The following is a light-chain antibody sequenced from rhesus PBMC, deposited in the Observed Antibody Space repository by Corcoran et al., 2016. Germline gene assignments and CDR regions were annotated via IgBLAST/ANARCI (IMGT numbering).Light chain of an antibody. V-gene: IGKV1-21*01. CDR2: KAS. J-gene: IGKJ2*01. CDR1: QAISTW. CDR3: QQFNSAPYS. Sequence: DIQMTQSPSSLSASVGDRVTITCRASQAISTWLVWYQQKPGKAPKLLIYKASRLQSGVPSRFSGSGSGTDFTLAISSLRPEDCATYYCQQFNSAPYSFGQGTKVEIK.